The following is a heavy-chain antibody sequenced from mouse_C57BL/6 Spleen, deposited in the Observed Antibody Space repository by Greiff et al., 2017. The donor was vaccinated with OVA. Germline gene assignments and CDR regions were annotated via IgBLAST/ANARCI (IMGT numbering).Heavy chain of an antibody. CDR2: IYPSDSET. D-gene: IGHD3-3*01. V-gene: IGHV1-61*01. J-gene: IGHJ2*01. CDR3: AREGAGTRNYFDY. Sequence: QVQLQQPGAELVRPGSSVKLSCKASGYTFTSYWMDWVKQRPGQGLEWIGNIYPSDSETHYNQKFKDKATLTVDKSSSTAYMHLSSLTSEDSAVYYCAREGAGTRNYFDYWGQGTTLTVSS. CDR1: GYTFTSYW.